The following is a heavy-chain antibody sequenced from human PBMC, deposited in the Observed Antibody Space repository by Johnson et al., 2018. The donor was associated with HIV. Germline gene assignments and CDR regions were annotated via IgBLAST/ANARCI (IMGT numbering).Heavy chain of an antibody. V-gene: IGHV3-64*01. Sequence: MQLVESGGGLVQPGGSLRLSCAASGFTFSSYAMHWVRQAPGKGLEYVSAISSNGGSTYYANSVKGRFTISRDNSKNTLYLQMGSLRAEDMALYYCARDPSTQDSRLTGDFGAFDIWGQGTMVIVSS. CDR2: ISSNGGST. J-gene: IGHJ3*02. CDR1: GFTFSSYA. CDR3: ARDPSTQDSRLTGDFGAFDI. D-gene: IGHD7-27*01.